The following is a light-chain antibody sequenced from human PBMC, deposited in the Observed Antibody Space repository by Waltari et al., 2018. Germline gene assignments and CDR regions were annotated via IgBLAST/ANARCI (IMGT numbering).Light chain of an antibody. Sequence: EIVLTQSPATLSLSTGESATLSCRASQSVRNDLALYQQKPGQAPRLLIYDASNRATGIPARFSGSGSGTDFTLTISSLEPEDFAVYYCQQRSNWPLAFGQGTKLEIK. CDR2: DAS. CDR3: QQRSNWPLA. J-gene: IGKJ2*01. V-gene: IGKV3-11*01. CDR1: QSVRND.